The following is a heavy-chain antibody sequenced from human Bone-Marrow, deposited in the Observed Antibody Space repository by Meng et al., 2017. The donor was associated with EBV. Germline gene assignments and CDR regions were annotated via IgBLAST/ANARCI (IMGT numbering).Heavy chain of an antibody. Sequence: HPQEAGPGLVKPSGTLSLTCTVSGASVSGGTFHWSWIRQPPGKELEWIGYIYDGGTTIYNPSLKSRVTIFLDTSRNQFSLGLRSVTTADTAVYYCAKSSSSTPGVVDSWGQGTLVTVSS. J-gene: IGHJ4*02. D-gene: IGHD6-6*01. CDR3: AKSSSSTPGVVDS. CDR1: GASVSGGTFH. V-gene: IGHV4-61*01. CDR2: IYDGGTT.